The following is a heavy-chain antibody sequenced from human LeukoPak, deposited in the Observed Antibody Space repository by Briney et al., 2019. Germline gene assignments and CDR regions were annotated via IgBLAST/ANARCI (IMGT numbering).Heavy chain of an antibody. CDR3: ASGGGDS. V-gene: IGHV3-7*01. Sequence: GGSLRLSCAASGFTFSTAWMNWVRQAPGKGLEWVAMITQEESERYYVDSVKGRFIISRDSVKSSLYLQLNSLRAEDTAVYYCASGGGDSWGQGTLVTVSS. J-gene: IGHJ4*02. D-gene: IGHD4-23*01. CDR2: ITQEESER. CDR1: GFTFSTAW.